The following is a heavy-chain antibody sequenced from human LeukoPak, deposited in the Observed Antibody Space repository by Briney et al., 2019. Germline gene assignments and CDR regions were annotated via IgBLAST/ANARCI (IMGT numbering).Heavy chain of an antibody. CDR1: GGSISSYY. CDR3: ARGGYCSGGSCYSDYFDY. J-gene: IGHJ4*02. Sequence: SETLSLTCTVSGGSISSYYWSWIRQPAGKGLEWIGRIYTSGSTNYNPSLKSRVTMSVDTSKNQFSLKLSSVTAADTAVYYCARGGYCSGGSCYSDYFDYWGQGTLVTVSS. V-gene: IGHV4-4*07. CDR2: IYTSGST. D-gene: IGHD2-15*01.